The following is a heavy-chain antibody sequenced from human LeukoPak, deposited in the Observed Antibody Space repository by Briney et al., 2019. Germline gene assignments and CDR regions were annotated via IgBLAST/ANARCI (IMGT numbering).Heavy chain of an antibody. J-gene: IGHJ6*02. V-gene: IGHV4-59*08. Sequence: PSETLSLTCTVSGDSISSYYWSWIRQPPGKGLEWIGYIYYSGSTNYNPSLKSRVTISVDTSKNQFSLKLSSVTAADTAVYYCARYHYDILTGPRSSYYYGMDVWGQGTTVTVSS. CDR1: GDSISSYY. CDR2: IYYSGST. CDR3: ARYHYDILTGPRSSYYYGMDV. D-gene: IGHD3-9*01.